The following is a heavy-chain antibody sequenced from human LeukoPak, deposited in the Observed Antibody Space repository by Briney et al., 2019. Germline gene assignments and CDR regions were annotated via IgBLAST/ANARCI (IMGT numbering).Heavy chain of an antibody. Sequence: GGSLRLSCAASGFTFSSYAMSWVRQAPGKGLEWVSAIRGSGTTTWYADSVKGRFTISRDNTQNTLYLQMNSLRAEDTAVYYCAKGRTGTTDYWGQGTLITVSS. V-gene: IGHV3-23*01. D-gene: IGHD1-7*01. J-gene: IGHJ4*02. CDR1: GFTFSSYA. CDR3: AKGRTGTTDY. CDR2: IRGSGTTT.